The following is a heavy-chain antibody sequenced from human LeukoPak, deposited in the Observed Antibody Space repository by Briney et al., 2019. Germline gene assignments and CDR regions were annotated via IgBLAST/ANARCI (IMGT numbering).Heavy chain of an antibody. D-gene: IGHD1-26*01. Sequence: PGGSLRLSCAASGFTFSSYAMSWVRQAPGKGLEWVSAISGSGGSTYYADSVKGRFTISRDNSKNTLYLQMNSLRAEDTAVYYCARGAVGAPPPIRLFDYWGQGTLVTVSS. CDR2: ISGSGGST. J-gene: IGHJ4*02. CDR3: ARGAVGAPPPIRLFDY. CDR1: GFTFSSYA. V-gene: IGHV3-23*01.